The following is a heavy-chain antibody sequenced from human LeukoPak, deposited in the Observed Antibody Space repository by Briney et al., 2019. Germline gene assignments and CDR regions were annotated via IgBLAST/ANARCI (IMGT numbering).Heavy chain of an antibody. D-gene: IGHD6-13*01. Sequence: LPGGSLRLSCAASGFTFSSYSMNWVRQAPGKGLEWVTIIWYDGGNKYYADSVKGRFTISRDNSKNTVSLQMNSLRAEDTAVYYCARGAGAAAGNFDYWGQGTLVTVSS. CDR1: GFTFSSYS. CDR2: IWYDGGNK. CDR3: ARGAGAAAGNFDY. V-gene: IGHV3-33*08. J-gene: IGHJ4*02.